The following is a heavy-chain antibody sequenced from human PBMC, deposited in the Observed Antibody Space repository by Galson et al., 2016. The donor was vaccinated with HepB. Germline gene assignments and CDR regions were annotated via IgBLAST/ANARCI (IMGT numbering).Heavy chain of an antibody. V-gene: IGHV4-59*08. J-gene: IGHJ5*02. D-gene: IGHD1-14*01. CDR3: ARHASPRGTRWFDP. CDR2: ICDSGSS. Sequence: ETLSLTCSVSGGSMSTYCWSWMRQPPGERLEWIGYICDSGSSTYNPSLNSRVTMSLDTSKSHFSLRLASVTAADTAVYSCARHASPRGTRWFDPWGQGILVTVSS. CDR1: GGSMSTYC.